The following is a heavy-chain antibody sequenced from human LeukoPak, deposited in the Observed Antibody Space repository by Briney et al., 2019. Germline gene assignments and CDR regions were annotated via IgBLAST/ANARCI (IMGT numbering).Heavy chain of an antibody. CDR2: IIPILGMA. V-gene: IGHV1-69*04. CDR3: GRRGGTTVVTASYYYYGMDV. CDR1: GGTFSSYA. J-gene: IGHJ6*02. Sequence: SVKVSCKASGGTFSSYAISWVRQAPGQGLEWMGRIIPILGMANYAQKFQGRVTITADKSTSTAYMELSSLRSDDTAVYYCGRRGGTTVVTASYYYYGMDVWGQGTTVTVSS. D-gene: IGHD4-23*01.